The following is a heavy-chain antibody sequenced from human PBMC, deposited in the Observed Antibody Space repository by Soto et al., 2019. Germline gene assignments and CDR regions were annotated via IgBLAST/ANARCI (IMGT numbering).Heavy chain of an antibody. Sequence: GGSLRLSCAASGFTVSSNYMSWVRQAPGKGLEWVSVIYSGGSTYYADSVKGRFTISRDNSKNTLYLQMNSLRAEDTAVYYCARVVLRQWLVNWFDPWGQGTLVTVPQ. CDR2: IYSGGST. D-gene: IGHD6-19*01. V-gene: IGHV3-66*01. CDR1: GFTVSSNY. J-gene: IGHJ5*02. CDR3: ARVVLRQWLVNWFDP.